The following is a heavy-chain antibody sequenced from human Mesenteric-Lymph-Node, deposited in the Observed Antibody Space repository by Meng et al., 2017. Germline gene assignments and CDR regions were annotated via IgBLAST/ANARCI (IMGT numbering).Heavy chain of an antibody. Sequence: GESLKISCAASGFTFDDYGMSWVRQAPGKGLEWVSGINWNGGSTGYADSVKGRFTISRDNSKNTLYLQMNSLRAEDTAVYYCAKPALDYYGSGSYRYFDYWGQGTLVTVSS. D-gene: IGHD3-10*01. CDR3: AKPALDYYGSGSYRYFDY. CDR2: INWNGGST. CDR1: GFTFDDYG. V-gene: IGHV3-20*04. J-gene: IGHJ4*02.